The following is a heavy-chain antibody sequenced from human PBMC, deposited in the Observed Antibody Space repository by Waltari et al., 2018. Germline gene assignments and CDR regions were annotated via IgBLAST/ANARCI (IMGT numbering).Heavy chain of an antibody. CDR2: MIPILGIL. J-gene: IGHJ6*03. Sequence: QVQLVQSGAEVKKPGSSVKVSCKASGGTFSSYAISWGRRAPGTGLEWMGGMIPILGILKNAQKWQVRVTITSDKSTTTAYMLLGSLRTEYLAGYYFARHPGTTLGSCYYYYYMDVWCKGTTVTVSS. CDR3: ARHPGTTLGSCYYYYYMDV. V-gene: IGHV1-69*10. D-gene: IGHD1-7*01. CDR1: GGTFSSYA.